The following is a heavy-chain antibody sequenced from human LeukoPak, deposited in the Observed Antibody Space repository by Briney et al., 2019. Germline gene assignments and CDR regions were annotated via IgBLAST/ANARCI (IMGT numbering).Heavy chain of an antibody. CDR2: INHSGST. CDR3: ARGRYSSSSFPIYFGYYGMDV. CDR1: GGSFSGYY. Sequence: SETLSLTCAVYGGSFSGYYWSWIRQPPGKGLERIGEINHSGSTNYNPSLKSRVTISVDTSKNQFSLKLSSVTAADTAVYYCARGRYSSSSFPIYFGYYGMDVWGQGTTVTVSS. J-gene: IGHJ6*02. D-gene: IGHD6-6*01. V-gene: IGHV4-34*01.